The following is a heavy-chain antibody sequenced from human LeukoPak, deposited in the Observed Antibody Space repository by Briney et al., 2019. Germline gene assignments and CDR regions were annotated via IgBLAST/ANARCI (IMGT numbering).Heavy chain of an antibody. CDR3: AKEGPSRSSTSCPDAFDI. D-gene: IGHD2-2*01. CDR2: IYYSGST. J-gene: IGHJ3*02. V-gene: IGHV4-59*12. CDR1: GGSITSYY. Sequence: SETLSLTCTVSGGSITSYYWSWIRQPPGKGLEWLGYIYYSGSTNYNPSLKSRVTMSVDTSKNQFSLRLTSVTAADTAVYYCAKEGPSRSSTSCPDAFDIWGQGTMVTVSS.